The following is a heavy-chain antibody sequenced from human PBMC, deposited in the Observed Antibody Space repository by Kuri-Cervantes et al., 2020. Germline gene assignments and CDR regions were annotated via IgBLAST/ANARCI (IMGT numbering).Heavy chain of an antibody. CDR2: ISYDGSNK. CDR1: GFTVSSNY. Sequence: GESLKISCAASGFTVSSNYMSWVRQAPGKGLEWVAVISYDGSNKYYADSVKGRFTISRDNSKNTLYLQMNSLRAEDTAVYYCAKGRSVNWNYFSGMDVWGQGTTVTVSS. D-gene: IGHD1-1*01. CDR3: AKGRSVNWNYFSGMDV. J-gene: IGHJ6*02. V-gene: IGHV3-30*18.